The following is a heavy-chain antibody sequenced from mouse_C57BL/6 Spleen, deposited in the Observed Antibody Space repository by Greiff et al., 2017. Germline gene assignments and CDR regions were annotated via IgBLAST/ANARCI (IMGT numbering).Heavy chain of an antibody. J-gene: IGHJ2*01. CDR3: SRSLYSNPDY. D-gene: IGHD2-5*01. Sequence: QVQLMESGPELVKPGASLKLSCKASGYTFTSYAINWVKQTPGQGLEWIAWIYPRDGSTKYTEKFKGEATLTVDTSSSTAYMELHSLTSEDSAVYYFSRSLYSNPDYWGQGTTLTVSS. CDR2: IYPRDGST. V-gene: IGHV1-85*01. CDR1: GYTFTSYA.